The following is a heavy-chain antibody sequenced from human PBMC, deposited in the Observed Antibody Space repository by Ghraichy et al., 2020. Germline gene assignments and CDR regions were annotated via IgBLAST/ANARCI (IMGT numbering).Heavy chain of an antibody. CDR2: IIPIFGTA. Sequence: SVKVSCKASGGTFSSYAISWVRQAPGQGLEWMGGIIPIFGTANYAQKFQGRVTITADESTSTAYMELSSLRSEDTTVYYCARVPPEDSTWRPYYYYYMDVWGKGTTVTVSS. CDR1: GGTFSSYA. CDR3: ARVPPEDSTWRPYYYYYMDV. V-gene: IGHV1-69*13. D-gene: IGHD6-13*01. J-gene: IGHJ6*03.